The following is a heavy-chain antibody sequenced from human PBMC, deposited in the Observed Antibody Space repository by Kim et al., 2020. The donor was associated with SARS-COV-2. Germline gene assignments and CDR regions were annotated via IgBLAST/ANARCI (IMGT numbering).Heavy chain of an antibody. J-gene: IGHJ4*02. CDR1: GFTVSSNY. CDR2: IYSGGST. D-gene: IGHD5-18*01. Sequence: GGSLRLSCAASGFTVSSNYMSWVRQAPGKGLEWVSVIYSGGSTYYADSVKGRFTISRDNSKNTLYLQMNSLRAEDTAVYYCARALRGYSYGYPYYFDYWGQGTLVTVSS. V-gene: IGHV3-66*02. CDR3: ARALRGYSYGYPYYFDY.